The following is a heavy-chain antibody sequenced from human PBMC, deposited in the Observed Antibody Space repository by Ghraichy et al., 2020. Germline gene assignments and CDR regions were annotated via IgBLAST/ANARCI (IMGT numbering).Heavy chain of an antibody. J-gene: IGHJ4*02. CDR1: DFSVTDAW. D-gene: IGHD2-21*01. Sequence: GEYLNISCAASDFSVTDAWMNWVRQTPGKGLEWVARIKSKRHGGTTDYAEPVKDRFTISRDESKNTLYLQMNSLRTEDTAVYYCTKTVMTGFDYWGQGTLVTVSS. CDR3: TKTVMTGFDY. V-gene: IGHV3-15*07. CDR2: IKSKRHGGTT.